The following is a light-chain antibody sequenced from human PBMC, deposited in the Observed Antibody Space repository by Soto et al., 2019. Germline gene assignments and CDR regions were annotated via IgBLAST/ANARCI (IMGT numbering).Light chain of an antibody. J-gene: IGLJ2*01. CDR1: SSDVVGYNY. CDR2: EVS. CDR3: SSYTSSSTVV. Sequence: QSALTQPASVSGSPGQPITISCTGTSSDVVGYNYVSWYQQHQGKAPKLMIYEVSNRPSGVSNRFSGSKSGNTASLTISGLQAEDEAEYYCSSYTSSSTVVFGGGTKLTVL. V-gene: IGLV2-14*01.